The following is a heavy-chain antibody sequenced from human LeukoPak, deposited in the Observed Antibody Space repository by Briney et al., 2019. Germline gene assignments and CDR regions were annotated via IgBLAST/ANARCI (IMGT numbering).Heavy chain of an antibody. CDR1: GGTFSSYA. CDR2: IIPIFGTA. Sequence: GASVKVSCKASGGTFSSYAISWVRQAPGQGLEWMGGIIPIFGTANYAQKFQGRVTITTDESTSTAYMELSSLRSEDTAVYYCARAYYFGNDYYYYYMDVWGKGTTVTVSS. V-gene: IGHV1-69*05. J-gene: IGHJ6*03. CDR3: ARAYYFGNDYYYYYMDV. D-gene: IGHD3-3*01.